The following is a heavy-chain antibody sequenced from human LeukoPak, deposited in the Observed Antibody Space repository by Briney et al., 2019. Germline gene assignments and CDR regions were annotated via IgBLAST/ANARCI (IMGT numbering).Heavy chain of an antibody. CDR1: GFTFSSYW. CDR3: ASYDFWSGYYNEVPFDY. Sequence: GGSLRLSCAASGFTFSSYWMSWVRQAPGKGLECVAIIKQDGSEKYYVDSVKGRFTISRDNAKNTLYLQMNSLRAEDTAVYYCASYDFWSGYYNEVPFDYWGQGTLVTVSS. V-gene: IGHV3-7*01. J-gene: IGHJ4*02. CDR2: IKQDGSEK. D-gene: IGHD3-3*01.